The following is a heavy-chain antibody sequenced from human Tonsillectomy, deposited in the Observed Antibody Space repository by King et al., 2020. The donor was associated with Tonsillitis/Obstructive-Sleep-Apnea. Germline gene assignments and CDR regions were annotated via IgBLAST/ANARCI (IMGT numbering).Heavy chain of an antibody. CDR2: ISSSSSYT. CDR1: GFTFSDYY. D-gene: IGHD3-16*01. V-gene: IGHV3-11*06. CDR3: ASSGPDLFAITGALDI. J-gene: IGHJ3*02. Sequence: VQLVESGGGLVKPGGSLRLSCAASGFTFSDYYMSWIRQAPGKGLEWVSYISSSSSYTNYADSVKGRFTISRDNAKNSLYLQMNSLRAEDTAVYYCASSGPDLFAITGALDIWGQGTMVTVSS.